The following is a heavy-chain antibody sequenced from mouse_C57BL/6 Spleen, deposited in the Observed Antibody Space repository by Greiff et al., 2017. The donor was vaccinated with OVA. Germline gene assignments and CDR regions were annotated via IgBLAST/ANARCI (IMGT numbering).Heavy chain of an antibody. CDR3: ARHIGNGYFDY. CDR1: GFTFSSYT. D-gene: IGHD2-14*01. Sequence: EVQRVESGGGLVKPGGSLKLSCAASGFTFSSYTMSWVRQTPEKRLEWVATISGGGGNTYYPDSVKGRFTISRDNAKNTLYLQMSSLRSEDTALYYCARHIGNGYFDYWGQGTTLTVSS. CDR2: ISGGGGNT. V-gene: IGHV5-9*01. J-gene: IGHJ2*01.